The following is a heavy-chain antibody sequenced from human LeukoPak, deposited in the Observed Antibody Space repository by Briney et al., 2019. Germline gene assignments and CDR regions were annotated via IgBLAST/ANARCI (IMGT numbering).Heavy chain of an antibody. Sequence: SETLSLTCTVSGGSITNYNWGWIRQPPGKGLEWIGYIYYTGSTNYNPSLSSRVTISSDTSKNQFSLTLRSVTAADSAVYYCARVTLGYSYGSFDYWGQGTLVTVSS. V-gene: IGHV4-59*01. CDR3: ARVTLGYSYGSFDY. J-gene: IGHJ4*02. CDR2: IYYTGST. D-gene: IGHD5-18*01. CDR1: GGSITNYN.